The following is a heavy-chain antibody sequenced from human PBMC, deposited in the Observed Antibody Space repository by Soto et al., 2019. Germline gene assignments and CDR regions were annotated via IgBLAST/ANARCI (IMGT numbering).Heavy chain of an antibody. CDR2: IYWDDDK. Sequence: QITLNESGPTQVKPRQTLTLTCTFSGFSLTTSGVGVGWIRQSPGKAPEWLALIYWDDDKRYSPSLKRRLTITKDTPKNQVVLTMADLDPADIATYYCAHRVLRTVFGLVTTTAIYFDFWGQGTPVAVSS. D-gene: IGHD3-3*01. V-gene: IGHV2-5*02. CDR1: GFSLTTSGVG. J-gene: IGHJ4*02. CDR3: AHRVLRTVFGLVTTTAIYFDF.